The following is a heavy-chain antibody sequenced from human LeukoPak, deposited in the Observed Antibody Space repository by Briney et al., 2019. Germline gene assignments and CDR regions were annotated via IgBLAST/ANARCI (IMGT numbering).Heavy chain of an antibody. Sequence: GGSLRLSCAASGFTVSSSFIYWVRRAPGKGLEWVSFIHRDDKTYYADSVKGRFTMSRDSSKNTLYLQMNSLGADDTAVYYCAREVISTPSYFDYWSQGILVTVSS. D-gene: IGHD2-2*01. CDR3: AREVISTPSYFDY. J-gene: IGHJ4*02. V-gene: IGHV3-53*01. CDR2: IHRDDKT. CDR1: GFTVSSSF.